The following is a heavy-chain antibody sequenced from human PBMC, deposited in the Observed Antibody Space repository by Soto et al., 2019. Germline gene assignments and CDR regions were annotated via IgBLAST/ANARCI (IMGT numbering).Heavy chain of an antibody. D-gene: IGHD3-3*01. CDR3: VTLQFSRWFY. J-gene: IGHJ4*02. CDR1: GSTLSDHF. CDR2: TKHKAASYTT. Sequence: EVQLVESGGGLVQPGGSLRLSCAASGSTLSDHFMEWVRQAPGKGLEWVGRTKHKAASYTTDYAASVNGRFTISRDDSENSLYLQMNSLKTEDTAMYYCVTLQFSRWFYWGLGTLVTVSS. V-gene: IGHV3-72*01.